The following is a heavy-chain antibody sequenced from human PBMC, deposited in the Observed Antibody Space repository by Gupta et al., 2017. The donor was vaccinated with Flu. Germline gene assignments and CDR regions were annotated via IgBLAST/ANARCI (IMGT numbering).Heavy chain of an antibody. CDR2: IDPEDGET. CDR3: ATLSLSTLGVSDI. J-gene: IGHJ3*02. CDR1: GYSFTDYY. D-gene: IGHD7-27*01. Sequence: VQLVQSGAEVKKPGATVKISCKVSGYSFTDYYMHWVQQAPGKGLEWVGLIDPEDGETLYAENFQGRVTITADTSTDTSYMDLSSLRSEDTAVYYCATLSLSTLGVSDIWGQGTMVTVSS. V-gene: IGHV1-69-2*01.